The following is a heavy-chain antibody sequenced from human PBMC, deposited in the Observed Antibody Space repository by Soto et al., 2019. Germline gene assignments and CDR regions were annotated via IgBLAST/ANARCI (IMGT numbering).Heavy chain of an antibody. Sequence: SETLSLTCAVYGGSFSGYYWSWIRQPPGKGLEWIGEINHSGSTNYNPSLKSRVTISVDTSKNQFSLKLSSVTAADTAVYYCVRVGGRAVAGDYYYYYGMAVWGQGTTVTVS. D-gene: IGHD6-19*01. V-gene: IGHV4-34*01. J-gene: IGHJ6*02. CDR3: VRVGGRAVAGDYYYYYGMAV. CDR2: INHSGST. CDR1: GGSFSGYY.